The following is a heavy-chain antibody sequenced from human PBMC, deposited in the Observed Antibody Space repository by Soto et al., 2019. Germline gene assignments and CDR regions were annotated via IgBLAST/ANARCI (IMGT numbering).Heavy chain of an antibody. J-gene: IGHJ5*02. V-gene: IGHV4-39*01. CDR1: GGSIGSSSYY. Sequence: NPSETLSLTCSVSGGSIGSSSYYFGWIRQPPGKGLEWIGSLYYTGTTYYNSSLKSRVTISADKSQNQFSLRLSSVTAAEPAVYYCGDYCSRTSCYDWFDPWGRGTLVTVSS. CDR3: GDYCSRTSCYDWFDP. CDR2: LYYTGTT. D-gene: IGHD2-2*01.